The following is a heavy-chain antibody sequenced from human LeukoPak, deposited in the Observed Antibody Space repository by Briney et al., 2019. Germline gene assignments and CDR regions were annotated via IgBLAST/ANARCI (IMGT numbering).Heavy chain of an antibody. CDR3: ARDQGPAARNWFDP. Sequence: ASVKVPCKASGYTFPSYGITWVRQAPGQGLEWMGGISAHNGNTNYAQKLQGRVTMTTDTATSTAYMELRSLRSDDTAVYYCARDQGPAARNWFDPWGQGTLVTVSS. V-gene: IGHV1-18*01. CDR1: GYTFPSYG. J-gene: IGHJ5*02. CDR2: ISAHNGNT. D-gene: IGHD2-2*01.